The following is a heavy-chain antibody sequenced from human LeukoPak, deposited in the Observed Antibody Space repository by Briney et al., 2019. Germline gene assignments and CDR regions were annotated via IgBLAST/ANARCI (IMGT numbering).Heavy chain of an antibody. CDR1: GFTVSSYG. CDR3: AKAPLRYFDWLSLDAY. D-gene: IGHD3-9*01. Sequence: GGSLRLSCAASGFTVSSYGMSWVRQAPGKGLEWVSAVSGSGGTTHYADSVKGRFTISRDNSKNTLYLQMNSLRAEDTAVYYCAKAPLRYFDWLSLDAYWGQGTLVTVSS. J-gene: IGHJ4*02. V-gene: IGHV3-23*01. CDR2: VSGSGGTT.